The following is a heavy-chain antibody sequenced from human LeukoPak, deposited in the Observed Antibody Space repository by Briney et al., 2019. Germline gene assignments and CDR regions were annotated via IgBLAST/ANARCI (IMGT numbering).Heavy chain of an antibody. CDR2: VYSSGSL. Sequence: SETLSLTCTVSGGSISIRNYYWAWIRQPPGRQLEWIGSVYSSGSLYYNPSLKSRVTISVDTSKNQFSLKLSSVTAADTAVYYCARDQSRGLRLGELSFFDYWGQGTLVTVSS. V-gene: IGHV4-39*07. J-gene: IGHJ4*02. CDR1: GGSISIRNYY. CDR3: ARDQSRGLRLGELSFFDY. D-gene: IGHD3-16*02.